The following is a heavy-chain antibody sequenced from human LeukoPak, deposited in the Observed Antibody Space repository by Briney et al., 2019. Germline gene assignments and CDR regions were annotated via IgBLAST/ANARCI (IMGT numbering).Heavy chain of an antibody. J-gene: IGHJ6*03. V-gene: IGHV3-23*01. CDR1: GFTFSSYA. Sequence: PGGSLRLSCAASGFTFSSYAMCWVRQAPGKGLEWVSAISGSGGSTYYADSVKGRFTISRDNSKNTLYLQMNSLRAEDTAVYYCAKDSKYSDYADYYYYYMDVWDKGTTVTVSS. D-gene: IGHD4-11*01. CDR3: AKDSKYSDYADYYYYYMDV. CDR2: ISGSGGST.